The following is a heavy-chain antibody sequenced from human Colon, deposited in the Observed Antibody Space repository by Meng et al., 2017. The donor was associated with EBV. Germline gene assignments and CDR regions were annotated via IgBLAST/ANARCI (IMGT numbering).Heavy chain of an antibody. D-gene: IGHD2-15*01. J-gene: IGHJ4*02. CDR3: ARQATGYCSGGSCYSGSIFDY. Sequence: AADSGLRQPPHSLSLTWPVSVGSISSWYDYWSGIRQPTGKGLEWIGYIYYSGSTHYNPSLKSRVTISVDTSKNQFSLKVSSVTAADTAVYYCARQATGYCSGGSCYSGSIFDYWGQGTLVTVSS. CDR2: IYYSGST. V-gene: IGHV4-30-4*01. CDR1: VGSISSWYDY.